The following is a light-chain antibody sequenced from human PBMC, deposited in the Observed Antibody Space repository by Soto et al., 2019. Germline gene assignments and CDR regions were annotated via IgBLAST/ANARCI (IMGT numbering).Light chain of an antibody. V-gene: IGLV2-14*01. CDR1: NSDVGGYDR. Sequence: QSVLTQPASVSGSPGQSITISCTGTNSDVGGYDRVSWYQHHPGKAPKLLIFEVYNRPSGISDRFSGSKSGDTAYLTISGLQAEDEADYYCISYIPSTTTHRVFGGGTKVTVL. J-gene: IGLJ3*02. CDR2: EVY. CDR3: ISYIPSTTTHRV.